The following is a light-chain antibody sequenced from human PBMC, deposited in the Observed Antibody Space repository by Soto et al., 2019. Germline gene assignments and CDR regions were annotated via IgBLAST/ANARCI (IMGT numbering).Light chain of an antibody. Sequence: DIQITQPPSTLSASIGDRVTITCRASESTRTWLAWYQHKPGKAPKFLIYDASSLESGVPSRFSGSGSGTEFTLTISNLQPDDFATYFCQQYHNYPRTFGQGTKVDIK. CDR3: QQYHNYPRT. J-gene: IGKJ1*01. V-gene: IGKV1-5*01. CDR2: DAS. CDR1: ESTRTW.